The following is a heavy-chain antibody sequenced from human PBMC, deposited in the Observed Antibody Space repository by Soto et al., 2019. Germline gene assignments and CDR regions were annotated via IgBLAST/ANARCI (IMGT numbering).Heavy chain of an antibody. J-gene: IGHJ6*02. CDR1: GGIISSYY. CDR2: IYYSGST. CDR3: ARLYFFNANYYDMDV. V-gene: IGHV4-59*08. D-gene: IGHD3-3*01. Sequence: PSGTLSLTCTVSGGIISSYYWSWIRQPPGKGLEWIGYIYYSGSTNYNPSLKSRVTISIDTSKNQFSLKLSSVTAADTAVYYCARLYFFNANYYDMDVCGQLTTVPVSS.